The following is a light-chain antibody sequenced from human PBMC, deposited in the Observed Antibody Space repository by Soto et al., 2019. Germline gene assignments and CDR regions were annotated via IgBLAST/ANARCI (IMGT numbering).Light chain of an antibody. Sequence: QSALTQPPSASGSPGQSVSISCTGSSSDVGSFNYVSWYQQHPGKAPKLIIYEVTKRPSGLPDRFSGSKSGNTASLTVSGLQADDEAQYYCSSFAGSVNWVFGGGTKLTVL. V-gene: IGLV2-8*01. CDR2: EVT. J-gene: IGLJ3*02. CDR3: SSFAGSVNWV. CDR1: SSDVGSFNY.